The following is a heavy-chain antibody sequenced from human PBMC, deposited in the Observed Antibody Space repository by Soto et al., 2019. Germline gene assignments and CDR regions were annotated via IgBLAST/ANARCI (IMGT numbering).Heavy chain of an antibody. D-gene: IGHD1-1*01. V-gene: IGHV3-23*01. Sequence: EVQLLESGGGWVQPGGSLRLSCAASGFTFNNFVMSWVRQVPGKGLEWVSAITGSGGRAYYTDSVKGRFTISRDNSKSTSFLEMGSLGAADTAVYYCAVHLEQNYYRLDVWGQGPTVTVSS. J-gene: IGHJ6*02. CDR2: ITGSGGRA. CDR3: AVHLEQNYYRLDV. CDR1: GFTFNNFV.